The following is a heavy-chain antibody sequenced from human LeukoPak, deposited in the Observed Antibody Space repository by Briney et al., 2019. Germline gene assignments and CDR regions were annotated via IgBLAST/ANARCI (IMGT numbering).Heavy chain of an antibody. CDR2: ISSSSTYI. V-gene: IGHV3-21*01. CDR1: GFTFSSYS. Sequence: TGGSLRLSCAASGFTFSSYSMNWVRQAPGKGLEWVSSISSSSTYIYYADSVKGRCTISRDNARNSMYLQMNRLRAEDTAVYYCATAGNRGYWGQGTLVTVSS. D-gene: IGHD4-23*01. J-gene: IGHJ4*02. CDR3: ATAGNRGY.